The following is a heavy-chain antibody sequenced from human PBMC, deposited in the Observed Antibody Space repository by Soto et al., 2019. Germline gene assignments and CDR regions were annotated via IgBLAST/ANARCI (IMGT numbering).Heavy chain of an antibody. D-gene: IGHD2-2*01. V-gene: IGHV1-8*01. CDR2: MNPNSGNT. Sequence: GASVKVSCKASGYTFTSYDINWVRQATGQGLEWMGWMNPNSGNTGYAQKFQGRVTMTRNTPISTAYMELSSLRSEDTAVYYCASRTGYCSSTSCYWMADYYGMDVWGQGTTVTVSS. J-gene: IGHJ6*02. CDR1: GYTFTSYD. CDR3: ASRTGYCSSTSCYWMADYYGMDV.